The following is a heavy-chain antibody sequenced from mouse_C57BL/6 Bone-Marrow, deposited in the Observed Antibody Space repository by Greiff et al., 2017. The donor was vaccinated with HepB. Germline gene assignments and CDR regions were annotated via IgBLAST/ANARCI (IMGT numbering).Heavy chain of an antibody. V-gene: IGHV1-39*01. CDR1: GYSFTDYN. J-gene: IGHJ3*01. CDR2: INPNYGTT. Sequence: VQLQQSGPELVKPGASVKISCKASGYSFTDYNMNWVKQSNGKSLEWIGVINPNYGTTSYNQKFKGKATLTVDTSSSTAYMQLSSLTSEDSAVYYCARDGYYDYDGAWFAYWGQGTLVTVSA. D-gene: IGHD2-4*01. CDR3: ARDGYYDYDGAWFAY.